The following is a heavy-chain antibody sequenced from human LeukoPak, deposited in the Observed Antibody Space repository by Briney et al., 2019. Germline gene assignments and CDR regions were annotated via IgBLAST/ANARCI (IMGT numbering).Heavy chain of an antibody. J-gene: IGHJ4*02. V-gene: IGHV4-34*01. D-gene: IGHD4-17*01. Sequence: KSSETLSLTCAVYGGSFSGYYWSWIRQPPGKGLEWIGEINHSGSTNYNPSLKSRVTISVDTSKNQFSLKLSSVTAADTAVYYCARGIYGDYYPLWGQGTLVTVSS. CDR2: INHSGST. CDR3: ARGIYGDYYPL. CDR1: GGSFSGYY.